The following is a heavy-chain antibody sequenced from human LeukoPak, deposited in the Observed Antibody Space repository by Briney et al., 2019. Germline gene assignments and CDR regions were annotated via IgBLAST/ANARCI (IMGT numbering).Heavy chain of an antibody. V-gene: IGHV4-4*07. CDR3: ARDLPYYYDSSGYYWFDP. CDR2: IYTSGST. D-gene: IGHD3-22*01. J-gene: IGHJ5*02. CDR1: GGSISSYY. Sequence: SETLSLTCTVSGGSISSYYWSWIRQPAGKGLEWIGRIYTSGSTNYNPSLKSRVTMSVDTSKNQFSLKLSSVTAADTAVYYCARDLPYYYDSSGYYWFDPWGQGTLVTVSS.